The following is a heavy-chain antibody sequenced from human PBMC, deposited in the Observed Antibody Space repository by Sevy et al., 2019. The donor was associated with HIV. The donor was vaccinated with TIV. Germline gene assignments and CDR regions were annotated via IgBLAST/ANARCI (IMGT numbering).Heavy chain of an antibody. D-gene: IGHD3-3*02. CDR2: ISGNGENT. CDR1: EFTFSSHA. J-gene: IGHJ3*02. CDR3: ARDGRGISAFDI. Sequence: GGSLRLSCTASEFTFSSHAVSWVRQAPGKGVEWVSAISGNGENTHYADSVRGRFTISRDNFKNTLYLQMNSLRAEDTALYYCARDGRGISAFDIWGQGTMVTVSS. V-gene: IGHV3-23*01.